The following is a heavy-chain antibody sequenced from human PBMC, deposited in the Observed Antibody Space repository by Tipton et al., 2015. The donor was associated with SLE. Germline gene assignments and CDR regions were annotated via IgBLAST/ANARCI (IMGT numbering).Heavy chain of an antibody. D-gene: IGHD6-6*01. V-gene: IGHV4-4*08. J-gene: IGHJ4*02. CDR2: IYTSGTT. CDR1: GETITDHY. CDR3: ARGRAAALA. Sequence: TLSLTCTVSGETITDHYWNWIRQSPGKGLEWIGYIYTSGTTRYNPSLESRVTMSIDTSNNQFSLKFSSVTAADTAVYYCARGRAAALARGRGTLVTVSS.